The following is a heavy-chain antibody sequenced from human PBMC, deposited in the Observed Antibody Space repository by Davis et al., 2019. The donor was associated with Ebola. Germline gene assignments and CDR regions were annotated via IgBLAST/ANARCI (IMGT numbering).Heavy chain of an antibody. J-gene: IGHJ6*02. CDR1: GFTVSSNY. Sequence: GESLKISCAASGFTVSSNYMSWVRQAPGKGLEWVSVIYSGGSTYYADSVKGRFTISRHNSKNTLYLQMNSLRAEDTAVYYCARDQEELLLIRSYYYGMDVWGQGTTVTVSS. V-gene: IGHV3-53*04. CDR3: ARDQEELLLIRSYYYGMDV. CDR2: IYSGGST. D-gene: IGHD1-26*01.